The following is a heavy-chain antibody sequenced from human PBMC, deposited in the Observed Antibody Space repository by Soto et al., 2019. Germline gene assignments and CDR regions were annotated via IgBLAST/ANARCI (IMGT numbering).Heavy chain of an antibody. CDR2: IYYSGYT. CDR1: GDSIRSYD. Sequence: PXETLSLTYTVSGDSIRSYDWSWIRQPPGKGLEWIGYIYYSGYTSYNPSLRSRVTISVDTSKNQFSLKLNSVTAADTAVYYCARCFSGNYPSRPEEQYYFDSWGQGTLVTVSS. CDR3: ARCFSGNYPSRPEEQYYFDS. J-gene: IGHJ4*02. V-gene: IGHV4-59*01. D-gene: IGHD1-26*01.